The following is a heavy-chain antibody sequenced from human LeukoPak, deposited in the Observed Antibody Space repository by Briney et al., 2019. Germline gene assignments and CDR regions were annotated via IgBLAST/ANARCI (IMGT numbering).Heavy chain of an antibody. J-gene: IGHJ3*02. CDR1: GFTFSSYW. Sequence: PGGSLRLSCAASGFTFSSYWMSWVRQAPGKGLEWVAFIRYDESNRYHADSVKGRFTISRDNSKNTLYLQMNSLRPEDTAVYYCAKWGYCDRTSCLGAFDIWGRGTMVTVSS. D-gene: IGHD2-2*01. CDR2: IRYDESNR. V-gene: IGHV3-30*02. CDR3: AKWGYCDRTSCLGAFDI.